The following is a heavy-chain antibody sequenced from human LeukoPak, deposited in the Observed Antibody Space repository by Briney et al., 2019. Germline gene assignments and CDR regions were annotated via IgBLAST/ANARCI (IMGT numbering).Heavy chain of an antibody. CDR1: GYTFTSYG. V-gene: IGHV1-18*01. J-gene: IGHJ3*02. CDR2: ICAYNVNT. D-gene: IGHD3-9*01. Sequence: ASVKVSCKASGYTFTSYGTSWVRQAPGPGLECMGWICAYNVNTNYAQELQGRVAMTTDTSTSTAYMVLRSLSSDDTALYYCARQLSDYDILTGYPTTDAFDIWGQGTMVTVSS. CDR3: ARQLSDYDILTGYPTTDAFDI.